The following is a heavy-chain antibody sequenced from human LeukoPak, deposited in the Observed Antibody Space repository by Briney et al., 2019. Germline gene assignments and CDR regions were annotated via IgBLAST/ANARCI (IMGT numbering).Heavy chain of an antibody. V-gene: IGHV3-23*01. CDR1: GFTFSSYA. D-gene: IGHD3-10*01. Sequence: RGSLRLSCAASGFTFSSYAMSWVRQAPGKGLEWVSAISGSGGSTYYADSVKGRFTISRDNSKNTLYLQMNSLRAEDTAVYYCAKLSLSGRSQSADYWGQGTLVTVSS. CDR2: ISGSGGST. J-gene: IGHJ4*02. CDR3: AKLSLSGRSQSADY.